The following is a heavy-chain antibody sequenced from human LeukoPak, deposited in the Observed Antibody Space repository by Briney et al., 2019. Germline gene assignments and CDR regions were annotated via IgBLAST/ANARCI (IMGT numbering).Heavy chain of an antibody. Sequence: GGSLRLSCAASGFTFSDYYMSWIRQAPGKGLEWVSYISSSGSTIYYADSVKGRFTISRDNAKNSLYLQMNSLGAEDTAVYYCARDPDPVGYCSSTSCYDRIDYFDYWGQGTLVTVSS. D-gene: IGHD2-2*01. CDR3: ARDPDPVGYCSSTSCYDRIDYFDY. V-gene: IGHV3-11*04. CDR1: GFTFSDYY. J-gene: IGHJ4*02. CDR2: ISSSGSTI.